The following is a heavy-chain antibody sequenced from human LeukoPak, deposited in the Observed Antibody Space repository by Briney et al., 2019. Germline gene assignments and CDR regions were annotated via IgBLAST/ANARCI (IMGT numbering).Heavy chain of an antibody. CDR3: ARDSPTPVY. CDR2: IGTVGDT. Sequence: GGSLRLSCAASGFTFSGYDMHWVRQATGRGLEWASAIGTVGDTHYLDSVKGRFTISRENAKNSLYLQMNSLRAEDTAVYYCARDSPTPVYWGQGTLVTVSS. V-gene: IGHV3-13*04. CDR1: GFTFSGYD. J-gene: IGHJ4*02.